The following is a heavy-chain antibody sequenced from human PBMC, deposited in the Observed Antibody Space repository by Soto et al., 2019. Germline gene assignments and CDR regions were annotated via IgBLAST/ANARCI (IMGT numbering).Heavy chain of an antibody. CDR2: ISSSSSTI. D-gene: IGHD1-26*01. CDR3: ARKWDTPYYYYGMDV. V-gene: IGHV3-48*01. Sequence: GGSLRLSCAASGFTFSSYSMNWVRQAPGKGLEWVSYISSSSSTIYYADSVKGRFTISRDNAKNSLYLQMNSLRAEDTAVYYCARKWDTPYYYYGMDVWGQGTTVTVSS. CDR1: GFTFSSYS. J-gene: IGHJ6*02.